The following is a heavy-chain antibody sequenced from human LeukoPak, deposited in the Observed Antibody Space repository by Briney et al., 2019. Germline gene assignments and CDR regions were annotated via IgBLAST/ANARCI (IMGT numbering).Heavy chain of an antibody. J-gene: IGHJ6*02. Sequence: PGGSLRLSCAASGFTFSDYYMSWIRQAPGKGLEWVSYISSSGSTYYADSVKGRFTISRDNSKNTLYLQMNSLRAEDTAVYYCAKGSSSSRYYYYYGMDVWGQGTTVTVSS. V-gene: IGHV3-11*01. D-gene: IGHD6-6*01. CDR3: AKGSSSSRYYYYYGMDV. CDR1: GFTFSDYY. CDR2: ISSSGST.